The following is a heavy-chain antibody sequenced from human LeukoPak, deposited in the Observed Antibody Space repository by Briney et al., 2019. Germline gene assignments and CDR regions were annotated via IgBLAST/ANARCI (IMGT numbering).Heavy chain of an antibody. CDR2: LSGSSSYI. V-gene: IGHV3-21*01. CDR3: ARESEYYGSGSYYINDY. CDR1: GFTFSSYR. J-gene: IGHJ4*02. Sequence: GRSLRLSCAASGFTFSSYRMSWVRQAPGKGLEWVSSLSGSSSYIYYADSLQGRFTISRDNAKNSLYLQMNSLRAEDTALYFCARESEYYGSGSYYINDYWGQGTLVTVSS. D-gene: IGHD3-10*01.